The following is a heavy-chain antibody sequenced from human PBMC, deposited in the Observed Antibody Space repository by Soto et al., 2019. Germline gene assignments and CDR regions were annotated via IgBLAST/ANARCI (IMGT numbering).Heavy chain of an antibody. D-gene: IGHD6-19*01. Sequence: EVQLVESGGGLVQPGGSLRLSCAASGFTFSSYWMHWVRQAPGKGLVWVSRMNRDESSTTYADSVKGRFTISRDNAKNTLYLQMNSLRAEDTDVYYCAVAVAGPTAIGYWGQGTLVTVSS. CDR3: AVAVAGPTAIGY. CDR1: GFTFSSYW. V-gene: IGHV3-74*01. CDR2: MNRDESST. J-gene: IGHJ4*02.